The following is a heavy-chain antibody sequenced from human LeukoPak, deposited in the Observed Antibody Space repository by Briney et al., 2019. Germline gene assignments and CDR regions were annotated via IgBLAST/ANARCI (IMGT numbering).Heavy chain of an antibody. V-gene: IGHV3-21*01. CDR3: TRDSTPCPTGSCYPGPDYHRMGV. J-gene: IGHJ6*02. Sequence: PGGSLRLSCAASGFTFSDFSMNWVCQAPGKGLEWVSSIGGGSDYTYYADSVKGRFTVSRDNAKNSLFLQMNSLRAADTAVYYWTRDSTPCPTGSCYPGPDYHRMGVWGQGTTVTV. CDR2: IGGGSDYT. D-gene: IGHD2-15*01. CDR1: GFTFSDFS.